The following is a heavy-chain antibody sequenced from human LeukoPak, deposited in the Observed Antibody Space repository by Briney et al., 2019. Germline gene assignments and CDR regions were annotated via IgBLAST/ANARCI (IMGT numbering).Heavy chain of an antibody. CDR1: GFTFDDYG. J-gene: IGHJ4*02. D-gene: IGHD3-16*01. CDR2: INWNGGRT. Sequence: SGGSLRLSCAASGFTFDDYGMSWVRQAPGKGLEWVSGINWNGGRTGYADSVKGRFTISRDNAKNSLYLQMNSLRAEDTALYYSARGSLGGLHFDYWGQGTLVTVSS. V-gene: IGHV3-20*04. CDR3: ARGSLGGLHFDY.